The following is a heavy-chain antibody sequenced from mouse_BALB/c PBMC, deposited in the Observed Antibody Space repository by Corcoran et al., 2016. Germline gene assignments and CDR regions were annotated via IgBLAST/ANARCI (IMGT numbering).Heavy chain of an antibody. J-gene: IGHJ2*01. D-gene: IGHD2-4*01. CDR2: ISYDGSK. V-gene: IGHV3-6*02. CDR1: GYSITSGYY. Sequence: DVQLQESGPGLVKPSQSLSLTCSVTGYSITSGYYWNWIRQFPGNKLEWMGYISYDGSKNYNPSLKNRISITRDTSKNQFFLKLNSVTTEDTATYYCAREYDYEYYFDYWGQGTTLTVSS. CDR3: AREYDYEYYFDY.